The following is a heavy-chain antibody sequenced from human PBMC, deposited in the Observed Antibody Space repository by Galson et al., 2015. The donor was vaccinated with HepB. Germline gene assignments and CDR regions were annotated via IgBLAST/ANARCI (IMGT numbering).Heavy chain of an antibody. CDR2: IIPMFGVA. CDR3: ATPKMEYEGSYCFDY. V-gene: IGHV1-69*01. J-gene: IGHJ4*02. CDR1: GVTFSNFA. Sequence: QSGAEVKKPGASMKVSCKASGVTFSNFAIAWVRQAPGQGLVWMGGIIPMFGVANYAQKIQARVRMTAEESTNTAYLELSGLRSEDTAVYYCATPKMEYEGSYCFDYWGQGTLITVSS. D-gene: IGHD1-1*01.